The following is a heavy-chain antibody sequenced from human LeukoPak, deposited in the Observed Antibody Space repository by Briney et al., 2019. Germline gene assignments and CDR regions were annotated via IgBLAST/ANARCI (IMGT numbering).Heavy chain of an antibody. D-gene: IGHD5-18*01. Sequence: GGSLRLSCAASGFTFSNYWMHWVRQAPGKGLVWVSRINSDGSSTTYADSVKGRFTISRDNGQNTLYLQMNSLRAEDTSVYYCAREGRGYSYAFEYWGQGTLVTVSS. CDR2: INSDGSST. J-gene: IGHJ4*02. CDR1: GFTFSNYW. V-gene: IGHV3-74*01. CDR3: AREGRGYSYAFEY.